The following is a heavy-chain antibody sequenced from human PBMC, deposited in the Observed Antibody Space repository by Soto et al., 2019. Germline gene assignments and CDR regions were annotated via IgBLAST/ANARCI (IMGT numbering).Heavy chain of an antibody. V-gene: IGHV3-33*01. CDR3: AREITMVRGVTKHGFDP. Sequence: LSLTCAASGFTFSSYGMHWVRQAPGKGLEWVAVIWYDGSNKYYADSVKGRFTISRDNSKNTLYLQMNSLRAEDTAVYYCAREITMVRGVTKHGFDPWGQGTLVTVSS. CDR2: IWYDGSNK. D-gene: IGHD3-10*01. CDR1: GFTFSSYG. J-gene: IGHJ5*02.